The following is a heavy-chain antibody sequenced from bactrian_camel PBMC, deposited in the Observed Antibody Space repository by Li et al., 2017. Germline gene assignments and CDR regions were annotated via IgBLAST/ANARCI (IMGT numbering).Heavy chain of an antibody. CDR2: FAESARA. D-gene: IGHD2*01. J-gene: IGHJ4*01. Sequence: VQLVESGGGSVQAGGSLRLSCAASGYTYSSNCMGWFRQAPGKDREGVATFAESARATYTDSVKGRFTISKDNAKNTLYLQMNSLKPEDTAMYYCAAGRPSYFGFYTCDLSRGKYSYWGQGTQVTVS. CDR1: GYTYSSNC. CDR3: AAGRPSYFGFYTCDLSRGKYSY. V-gene: IGHV3S53*01.